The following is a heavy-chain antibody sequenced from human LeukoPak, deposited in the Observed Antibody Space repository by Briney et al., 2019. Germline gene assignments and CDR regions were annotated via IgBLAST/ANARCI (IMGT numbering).Heavy chain of an antibody. CDR3: ARANYGSGSFYAMDV. J-gene: IGHJ6*04. V-gene: IGHV3-74*01. CDR1: GFTFSSHW. Sequence: GGSLRLSCAASGFTFSSHWMHWVRQAPGKGLVCVSRINSDGSSTSYADSVKGRFTISGDNAKNTLYLQMNSLRAEDTAVYYCARANYGSGSFYAMDVWGKGTTVTVSS. D-gene: IGHD3-10*01. CDR2: INSDGSST.